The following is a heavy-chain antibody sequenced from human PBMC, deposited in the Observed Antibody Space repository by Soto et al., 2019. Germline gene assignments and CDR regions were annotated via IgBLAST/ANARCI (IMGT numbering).Heavy chain of an antibody. V-gene: IGHV4-39*01. CDR1: GDSISSSSYY. Sequence: PSETLSLTCTVSGDSISSSSYYWGWIRQPPGKGLEWIGSIYYSGSTYYNPSLKSRVTISVDTSKNQFSLKLSSVTAADTAVYFCARAVLLPAAITVWAQRTTVTGSS. CDR3: ARAVLLPAAITV. J-gene: IGHJ6*02. CDR2: IYYSGST. D-gene: IGHD2-2*02.